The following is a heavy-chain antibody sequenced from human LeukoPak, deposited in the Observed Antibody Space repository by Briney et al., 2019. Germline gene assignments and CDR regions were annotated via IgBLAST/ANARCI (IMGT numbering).Heavy chain of an antibody. D-gene: IGHD1-26*01. CDR3: ARRAPYTGSYWFDY. CDR1: GGSINGYY. CDR2: ISYTWTT. Sequence: SETLSLTCTVSGGSINGYYWHWIRQPPGKGLEWVGSISYTWTTHHNSSLKSRVTMSLDTSNNQISLRLSSVTAADTAVYYCARRAPYTGSYWFDYWGQGTLVIVSS. V-gene: IGHV4-59*08. J-gene: IGHJ4*02.